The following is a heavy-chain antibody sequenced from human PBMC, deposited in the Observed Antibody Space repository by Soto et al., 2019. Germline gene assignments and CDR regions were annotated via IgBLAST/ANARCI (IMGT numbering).Heavy chain of an antibody. CDR2: IHHSGTT. V-gene: IGHV4-4*02. Sequence: SETLSRTCAVSGGSISRSNWWHWFRQPPGKGLECIGEIHHSGTTNYNPSLKSRVAISVDKSKNQFSLKLNSVTAADTAVYYCARVRQYCSGTSCYLDPWGQGTLVTVSS. J-gene: IGHJ5*02. CDR1: GGSISRSNW. CDR3: ARVRQYCSGTSCYLDP. D-gene: IGHD2-2*01.